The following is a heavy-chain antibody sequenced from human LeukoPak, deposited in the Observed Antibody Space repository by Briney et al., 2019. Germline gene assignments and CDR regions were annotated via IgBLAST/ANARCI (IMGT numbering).Heavy chain of an antibody. CDR1: GFTFNRCW. Sequence: PGGSLRLSCVVSGFTFNRCWMNWVRQPPGKGLEWIGEIYHSGSTNYNPSLKSRVTISVDKSKNQFSLKLSSVTAADTAVYYCARVRDGMDVWGQGTTVTVSS. CDR2: IYHSGST. CDR3: ARVRDGMDV. J-gene: IGHJ6*02. V-gene: IGHV4-4*02.